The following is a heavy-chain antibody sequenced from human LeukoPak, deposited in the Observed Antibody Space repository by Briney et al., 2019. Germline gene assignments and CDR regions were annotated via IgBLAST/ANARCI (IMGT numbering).Heavy chain of an antibody. J-gene: IGHJ4*02. CDR3: ARDLGGAAGTRYFDY. V-gene: IGHV1-69*13. CDR2: IIPIFGTA. CDR1: GGTFSSYA. Sequence: ASVKVSCKASGGTFSSYAISWVRQAPGQGLEWMGEIIPIFGTANYAQKFQGRVTITADESTSTAYMELSSLRSEDTAVYYCARDLGGAAGTRYFDYWGQGTLVTVSS. D-gene: IGHD6-13*01.